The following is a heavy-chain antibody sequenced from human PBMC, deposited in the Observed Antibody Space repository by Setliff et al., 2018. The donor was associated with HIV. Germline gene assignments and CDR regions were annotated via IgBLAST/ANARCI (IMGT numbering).Heavy chain of an antibody. J-gene: IGHJ3*02. D-gene: IGHD2-15*01. CDR3: AHQELGYCSGGSCPPPHAFDI. CDR2: IYWDDDK. V-gene: IGHV2-5*02. CDR1: GFSLSTSGVA. Sequence: ESGPTLVNPTPTLTLTCTFSGFSLSTSGVAVAWIRQPPGKALEWLALIYWDDDKHYSPSLKSRLTITKDTSKTQVVLTMNTMDPVDTATYYCAHQELGYCSGGSCPPPHAFDIWGQGTMVTVSS.